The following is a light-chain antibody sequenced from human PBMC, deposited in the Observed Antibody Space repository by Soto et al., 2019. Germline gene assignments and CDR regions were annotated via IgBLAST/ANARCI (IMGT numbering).Light chain of an antibody. CDR2: GAS. J-gene: IGKJ1*01. CDR1: QSVGIN. Sequence: TQSPAILSVSPGERATLSCRASQSVGINVAWSQQKPGQAPRLLIYGASNRATGIPDRFSGIGSGTDFTLTISRLEPEDFAVYYCQQYGSSGTFGQGTKVDIK. V-gene: IGKV3-20*01. CDR3: QQYGSSGT.